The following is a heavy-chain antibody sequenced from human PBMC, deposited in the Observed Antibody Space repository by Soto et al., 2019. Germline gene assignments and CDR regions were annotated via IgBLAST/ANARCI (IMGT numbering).Heavy chain of an antibody. V-gene: IGHV1-69*01. J-gene: IGHJ4*02. Sequence: QVQLVQSGAEMKKPGSSVKVSCKTSGCTFSSYAISWVRQAPGQGLEWMGGIIPIFGTANYAQKFKGRVTITADESTSTAYMELSSLRSADTAVYYCARSRSNYYDSRGYYYSTFDYWGQGTRVTVSS. D-gene: IGHD3-22*01. CDR1: GCTFSSYA. CDR3: ARSRSNYYDSRGYYYSTFDY. CDR2: IIPIFGTA.